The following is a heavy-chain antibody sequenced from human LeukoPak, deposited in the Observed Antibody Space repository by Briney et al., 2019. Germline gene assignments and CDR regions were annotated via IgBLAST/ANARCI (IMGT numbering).Heavy chain of an antibody. V-gene: IGHV4-39*06. CDR1: GVSISSSSDY. D-gene: IGHD1-14*01. Sequence: SETLSLTCTVSGVSISSSSDYWGWIRQPPGQGLEWIGSIYYSGSTYYNPSLKSRVTISVDTSKNQFALKLSSVTAADTAVYYCARDGIWGQGTLVTVSS. CDR2: IYYSGST. J-gene: IGHJ4*02. CDR3: ARDGI.